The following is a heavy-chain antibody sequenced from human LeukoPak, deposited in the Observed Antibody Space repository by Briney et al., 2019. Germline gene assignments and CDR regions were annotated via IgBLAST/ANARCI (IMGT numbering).Heavy chain of an antibody. CDR3: ASYSGSYGYFDY. Sequence: PGGSLRLSCAASGFTVSSDYMSWVRQAPGKGLEWVSAIYSGGSTYYADSVKGRFTISRDNSKNTLYLQMNSLRAEDTAVYYCASYSGSYGYFDYWGQGTLVTVSS. CDR1: GFTVSSDY. V-gene: IGHV3-53*05. CDR2: IYSGGST. D-gene: IGHD1-26*01. J-gene: IGHJ4*02.